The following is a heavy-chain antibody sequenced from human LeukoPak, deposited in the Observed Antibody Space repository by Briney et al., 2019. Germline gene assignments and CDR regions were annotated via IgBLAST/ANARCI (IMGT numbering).Heavy chain of an antibody. CDR2: VDPEDGET. CDR1: GYTFTDYC. CDR3: ATGSSYGSAPPDS. J-gene: IGHJ4*02. D-gene: IGHD3-10*01. V-gene: IGHV1-69-2*01. Sequence: ASVKISCKVSGYTFTDYCIHWVKQAPGKGLEWLGLVDPEDGETFYAVKFQGRVTITADTSTDTAYMEMSSLTSEDTALYYCATGSSYGSAPPDSWGQGTLVTVSS.